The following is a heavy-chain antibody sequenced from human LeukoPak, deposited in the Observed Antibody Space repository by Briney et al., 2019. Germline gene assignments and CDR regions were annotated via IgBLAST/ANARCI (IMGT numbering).Heavy chain of an antibody. D-gene: IGHD2-2*01. Sequence: SETLSLTCAVYGGSFSGYYWSWMRQPPGKGLEWIGEINHSGSTNYNPSLKSRVTISVDTSKNQFSLKLSSVTAAETAVYYCAVSYDGMDVWGQGTTVTVSS. CDR3: AVSYDGMDV. V-gene: IGHV4-34*01. CDR1: GGSFSGYY. CDR2: INHSGST. J-gene: IGHJ6*02.